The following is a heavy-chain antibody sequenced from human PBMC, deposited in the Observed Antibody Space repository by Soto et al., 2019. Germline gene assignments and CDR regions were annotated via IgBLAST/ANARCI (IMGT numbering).Heavy chain of an antibody. J-gene: IGHJ4*02. D-gene: IGHD2-21*02. CDR3: ARAWVVVTAPDY. CDR2: INAGNGNT. V-gene: IGHV1-3*05. Sequence: QVQLVQSGAEEKKPGASVKVSCKASGYTFTSYPMHWVRQAPGQRLEGMGWINAGNGNTKYSQKFQGRVTITRDTCASTADMELSSLRSEDTAVYYCARAWVVVTAPDYWGQGTLVTVSS. CDR1: GYTFTSYP.